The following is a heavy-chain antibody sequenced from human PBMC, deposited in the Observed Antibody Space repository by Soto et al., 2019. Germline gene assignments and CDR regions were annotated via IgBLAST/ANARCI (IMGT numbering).Heavy chain of an antibody. V-gene: IGHV3-9*01. CDR2: ISWNSGSI. Sequence: EVQLVESGGGLVQPGRSLRLSCAASGFTFDDYAMHWVRQAPGKGLEWVSGISWNSGSIGYADSVKGRFTISRDNAKNSLYLQMNSLRAEDTALYYCAKDPGRYSAYAFDIWGQGTMVTVSS. D-gene: IGHD2-15*01. CDR3: AKDPGRYSAYAFDI. J-gene: IGHJ3*02. CDR1: GFTFDDYA.